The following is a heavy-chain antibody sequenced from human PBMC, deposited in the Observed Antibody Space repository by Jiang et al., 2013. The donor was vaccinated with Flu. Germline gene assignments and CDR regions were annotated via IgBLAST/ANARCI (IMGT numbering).Heavy chain of an antibody. D-gene: IGHD6-19*01. V-gene: IGHV6-1*01. Sequence: SNSAAWNWIRQSPSRGLEWLGRTYYRSKWYNDYAVSVKSRITINPDTSKNQFSLQLNSVTPEDTAVYYCARAAVAGTVFFDYWGQGTPGHRLL. CDR2: TYYRSKWYN. CDR1: SNSAA. J-gene: IGHJ4*02. CDR3: ARAAVAGTVFFDY.